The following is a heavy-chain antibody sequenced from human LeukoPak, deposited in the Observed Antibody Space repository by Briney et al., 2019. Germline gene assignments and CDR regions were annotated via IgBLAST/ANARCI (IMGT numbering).Heavy chain of an antibody. D-gene: IGHD3-22*01. CDR2: INPNSGGT. Sequence: GASVKVSCKASGYTFTGYYMHWVRQAPGQGLEWMGWINPNSGGTNYAQKFQGRVTMTRDTSISTAYMELSRPRSDDTAVYYCARGGYTMIVVVITTGLDYWGQGTLVTVSS. CDR3: ARGGYTMIVVVITTGLDY. CDR1: GYTFTGYY. V-gene: IGHV1-2*02. J-gene: IGHJ4*02.